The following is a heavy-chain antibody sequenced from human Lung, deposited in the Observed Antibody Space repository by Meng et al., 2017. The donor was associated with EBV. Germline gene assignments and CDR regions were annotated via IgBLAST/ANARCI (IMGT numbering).Heavy chain of an antibody. D-gene: IGHD2-15*01. Sequence: VQLRESGLGLVKPSQTLSFTCTVSGGAICSGGYYWSWIRQHPGKGLEWIGYIYYSGSTYYNPSLKSLVTISVDTSKNQFSLKLSSVTAADTAVYYCAREWCSGGSCYPDYWGQGTLVTVSS. CDR2: IYYSGST. J-gene: IGHJ4*02. CDR3: AREWCSGGSCYPDY. CDR1: GGAICSGGYY. V-gene: IGHV4-31*01.